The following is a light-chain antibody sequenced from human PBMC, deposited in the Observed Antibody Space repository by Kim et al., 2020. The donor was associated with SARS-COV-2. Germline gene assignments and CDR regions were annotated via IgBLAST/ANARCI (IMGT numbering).Light chain of an antibody. CDR2: HDT. Sequence: PGQTVSITCSENKCKDKYGCWYQQRPGQSPVVYINHDTERASGIRGRFSGSNSGNTATISISRTQAMDGADYYYEAGDSSTVVFGGGTQLTVL. CDR1: KCKDKY. J-gene: IGLJ3*02. V-gene: IGLV3-1*01. CDR3: EAGDSSTVV.